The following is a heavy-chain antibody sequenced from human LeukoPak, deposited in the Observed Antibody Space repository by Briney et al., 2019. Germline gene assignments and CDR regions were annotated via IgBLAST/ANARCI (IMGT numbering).Heavy chain of an antibody. J-gene: IGHJ4*02. Sequence: GGSLRLSCVASGFTFNRYGIHWVRQAPGKGLEWVAIIWYDGSNKYYGDSVKGRLTISRDNSKNTLFLQMNSLRAEDSAVYYCARGLRWFDYWGQGTLVTVSS. V-gene: IGHV3-33*01. CDR3: ARGLRWFDY. CDR1: GFTFNRYG. CDR2: IWYDGSNK. D-gene: IGHD5/OR15-5a*01.